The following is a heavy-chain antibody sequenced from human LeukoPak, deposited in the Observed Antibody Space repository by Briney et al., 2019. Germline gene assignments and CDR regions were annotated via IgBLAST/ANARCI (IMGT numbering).Heavy chain of an antibody. D-gene: IGHD6-19*01. CDR2: IWYDGSNK. Sequence: GGSLRLSCAASGFTFRNYGMHWVRQTPGKGLEWVAVIWYDGSNKDYADSVKGRFTISRDNSKNTLYLQMNSLRAEDTAVYYCARDWGSYGSGCVYWGQGTLVTVSS. J-gene: IGHJ4*02. CDR3: ARDWGSYGSGCVY. CDR1: GFTFRNYG. V-gene: IGHV3-33*01.